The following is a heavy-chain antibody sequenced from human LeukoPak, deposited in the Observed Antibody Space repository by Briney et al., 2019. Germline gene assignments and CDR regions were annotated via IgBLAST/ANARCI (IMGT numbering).Heavy chain of an antibody. D-gene: IGHD6-13*01. CDR3: AIGPAAGTFYYYYGMDV. CDR2: ISYDGSNK. CDR1: GFTFSSYA. J-gene: IGHJ6*02. V-gene: IGHV3-30*04. Sequence: PGGSLRLSCAASGFTFSSYAMHWVRQAPGKGLEWVAVISYDGSNKYYADSVKGRFTISRDNSKNTLYLQMNSLRAEDTAVYYCAIGPAAGTFYYYYGMDVWGQGTTVTVSS.